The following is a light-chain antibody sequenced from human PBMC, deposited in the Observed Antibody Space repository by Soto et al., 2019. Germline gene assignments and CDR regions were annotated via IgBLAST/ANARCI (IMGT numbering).Light chain of an antibody. CDR1: QSVSSNY. CDR3: QQSYSTPPT. Sequence: EILMTQSPATLSVSPGERATLSCRASQSVSSNYVAWFQQENGQAPRLLIYGASSRATGIPDRFSGSGSGTDFTLTISSLQPEDFATYYCQQSYSTPPTFGGGTKVDIK. V-gene: IGKV3-20*01. CDR2: GAS. J-gene: IGKJ4*01.